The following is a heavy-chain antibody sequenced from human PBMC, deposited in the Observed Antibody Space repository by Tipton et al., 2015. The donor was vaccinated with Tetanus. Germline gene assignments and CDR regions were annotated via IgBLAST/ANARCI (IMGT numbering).Heavy chain of an antibody. CDR3: ARDCSGGSCYNYYYYGMDV. CDR1: GFTFSSYG. D-gene: IGHD2-15*01. V-gene: IGHV3-33*01. J-gene: IGHJ6*02. Sequence: SLRLSCAASGFTFSSYGMHWVRQAPGKGLEWVAVIWYDGSNKYYADSVKGRFTISRDNSKNTLYLQMNSLRAEDTAVYYCARDCSGGSCYNYYYYGMDVWGQGTTVTVSS. CDR2: IWYDGSNK.